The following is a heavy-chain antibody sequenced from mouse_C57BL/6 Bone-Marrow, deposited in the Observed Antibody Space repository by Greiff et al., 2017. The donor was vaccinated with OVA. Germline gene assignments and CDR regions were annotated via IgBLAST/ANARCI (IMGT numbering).Heavy chain of an antibody. J-gene: IGHJ1*03. Sequence: VQLQQSGAELARPGASVKLSCKASGYTFTSYGISWVKQSTGQGLEWIGEIYPRSGNTYYNEKFKGKATLTADKSSSTAYMELRSLTSEDSAVYFCARSGEIDYGIYWYFDVWGTGTTVTVSS. CDR1: GYTFTSYG. CDR3: ARSGEIDYGIYWYFDV. V-gene: IGHV1-81*01. D-gene: IGHD2-1*01. CDR2: IYPRSGNT.